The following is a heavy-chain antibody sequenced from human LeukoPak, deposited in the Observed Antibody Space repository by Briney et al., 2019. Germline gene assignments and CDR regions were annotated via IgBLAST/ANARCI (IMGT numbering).Heavy chain of an antibody. CDR1: GGSISSDTYY. CDR2: IFTSGRT. V-gene: IGHV4-61*02. CDR3: ARVQFGAAGSFDC. D-gene: IGHD6-19*01. Sequence: SQTLSLTCTVSGGSISSDTYYWSWIRQPAGKGLERIGRIFTSGRTDYNPSLRSRVAMSVDTSKNQFSLKLSSVTAADTAVYFCARVQFGAAGSFDCWGQGTLVTVSS. J-gene: IGHJ4*02.